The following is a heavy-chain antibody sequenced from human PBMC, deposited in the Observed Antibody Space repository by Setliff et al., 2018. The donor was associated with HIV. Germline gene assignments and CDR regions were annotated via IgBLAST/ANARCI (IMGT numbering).Heavy chain of an antibody. CDR2: MYSSGNT. CDR3: AREKNLWELSTYYHYHMGV. CDR1: GDSISGYY. V-gene: IGHV4-4*07. D-gene: IGHD1-26*01. Sequence: PSETLSLTCTISGDSISGYYWSWIRQPAGKGLEWIGRMYSSGNTNYSPSLSSRVTMSIYTSRSQFSLKLTSVTAADTAVYYCAREKNLWELSTYYHYHMGVWGKGTTVTVSS. J-gene: IGHJ6*03.